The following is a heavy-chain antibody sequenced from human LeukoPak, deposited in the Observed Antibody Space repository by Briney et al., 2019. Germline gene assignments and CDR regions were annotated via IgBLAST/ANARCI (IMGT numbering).Heavy chain of an antibody. J-gene: IGHJ4*02. CDR2: IIPILGIA. D-gene: IGHD6-13*01. CDR1: GYTLTSYY. Sequence: SVRVSCKASGYTLTSYYMHWVRQAPGQGLEWMGRIIPILGIANYAQKFQGRVTITADKSTSTAYMELSSLRSEDTAVYYCARGLGLAAAGSPDYWGQGTLVTVSS. CDR3: ARGLGLAAAGSPDY. V-gene: IGHV1-69*04.